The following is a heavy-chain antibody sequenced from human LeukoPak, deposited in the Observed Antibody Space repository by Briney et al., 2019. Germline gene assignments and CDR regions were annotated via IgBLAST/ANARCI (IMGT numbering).Heavy chain of an antibody. V-gene: IGHV3-33*01. CDR1: GFTFSSYG. CDR3: ARDRNWGSGGAFDI. J-gene: IGHJ3*02. Sequence: GGSLRLSCAASGFTFSSYGMHWVRQAPGKGLEWVAVIWYDGSNKCYADSVKGRFTISRDNSKNTLYLQMNSLRAEDTAVYYCARDRNWGSGGAFDIWGQGTMVTVSS. CDR2: IWYDGSNK. D-gene: IGHD7-27*01.